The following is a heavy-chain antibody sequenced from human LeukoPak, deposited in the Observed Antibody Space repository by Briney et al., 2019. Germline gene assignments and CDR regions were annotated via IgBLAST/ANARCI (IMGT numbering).Heavy chain of an antibody. CDR1: GGSFSGYY. CDR2: INHSGST. V-gene: IGHV4-34*01. D-gene: IGHD6-13*01. CDR3: ASYSSSWYEAEYFQH. Sequence: SETLSLTCAVYGGSFSGYYWSWIRQPPGKGLEWIGEINHSGSTNYNPSLKSRVTISVDTSKSQFSLKLSSVTAADTAVYYCASYSSSWYEAEYFQHWGQGTLVTVSS. J-gene: IGHJ1*01.